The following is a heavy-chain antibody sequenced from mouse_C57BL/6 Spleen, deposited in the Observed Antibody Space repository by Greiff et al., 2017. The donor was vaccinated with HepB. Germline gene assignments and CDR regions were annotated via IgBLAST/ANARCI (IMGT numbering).Heavy chain of an antibody. J-gene: IGHJ2*01. V-gene: IGHV14-1*01. CDR2: IDPEDGDT. CDR3: TTNPLYYYGSSLFDY. CDR1: GFNIKDYY. Sequence: EVQLQQSGAELVRPGASVKLSCTASGFNIKDYYMHWVKQRPEQGLEWIGRIDPEDGDTEYAPKFQGKATMTADTSSNTAYLPLSSLTSEDTAVYYCTTNPLYYYGSSLFDYWGQGTTLTVSS. D-gene: IGHD1-1*01.